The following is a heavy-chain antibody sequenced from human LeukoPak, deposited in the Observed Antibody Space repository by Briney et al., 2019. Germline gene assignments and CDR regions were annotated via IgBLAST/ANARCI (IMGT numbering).Heavy chain of an antibody. CDR2: IYTSGST. CDR3: ARGRLNWIQLWLQRSNHNWFDP. V-gene: IGHV4-61*02. D-gene: IGHD5-18*01. CDR1: GGSISSGSYY. Sequence: SETLSLTCTVSGGSISSGSYYWSWIRQPAGKGLEWIGRIYTSGSTNYNPSLKSRVTISVDTSKNQFSLKLSSVTAADTAVYYCARGRLNWIQLWLQRSNHNWFDPWGQGTLVTVSS. J-gene: IGHJ5*02.